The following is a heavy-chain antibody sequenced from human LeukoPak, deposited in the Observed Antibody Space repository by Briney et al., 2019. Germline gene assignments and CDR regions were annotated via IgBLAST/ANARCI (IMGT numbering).Heavy chain of an antibody. CDR2: ISSSGSTI. V-gene: IGHV3-11*01. Sequence: GGSLRLSCAASGFTFSDYYMSWIRQAPGKGLEWVSYISSSGSTIYYADSVKGRFTISRDNAKNSLYLQMNSLRAEDTAVYYCARDQGRDSSSFNWFDPWGQGTLVTVSS. CDR1: GFTFSDYY. J-gene: IGHJ5*02. CDR3: ARDQGRDSSSFNWFDP. D-gene: IGHD6-13*01.